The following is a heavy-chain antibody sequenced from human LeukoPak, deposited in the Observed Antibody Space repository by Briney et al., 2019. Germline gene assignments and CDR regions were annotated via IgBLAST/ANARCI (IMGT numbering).Heavy chain of an antibody. V-gene: IGHV1-2*02. Sequence: ASVKVSCKASGYTFTGYYMHWVRQAPGQGLEWMGWINPNSGGTNYAQKSQGRVTMTRDTSISTAYMELSRLRSDDTAVYYCARETPIVATHGTEGFDYWGQGTLVTVSS. CDR3: ARETPIVATHGTEGFDY. CDR2: INPNSGGT. J-gene: IGHJ4*02. CDR1: GYTFTGYY. D-gene: IGHD5-12*01.